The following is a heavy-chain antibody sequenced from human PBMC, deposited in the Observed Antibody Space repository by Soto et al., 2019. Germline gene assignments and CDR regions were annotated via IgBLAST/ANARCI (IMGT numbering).Heavy chain of an antibody. Sequence: SETLSLTCAVYGGSFSGYYWSWIRQPPGKGLEWIGEINHSGSTNYNPSLKSRVTISVDTSKNQFSLKLSSVTAADTAVYYCARVVTGTTLWWFDPWGQGTLVTVTS. V-gene: IGHV4-34*01. CDR1: GGSFSGYY. CDR2: INHSGST. D-gene: IGHD1-7*01. CDR3: ARVVTGTTLWWFDP. J-gene: IGHJ5*02.